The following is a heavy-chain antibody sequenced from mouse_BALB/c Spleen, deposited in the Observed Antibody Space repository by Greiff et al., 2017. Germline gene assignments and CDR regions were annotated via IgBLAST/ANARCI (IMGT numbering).Heavy chain of an antibody. D-gene: IGHD1-1*01. CDR1: GFDFSRYW. CDR3: ARRGYYGWYFDV. CDR2: INPDSSTI. Sequence: EVKLVESGGGLVQPGGSLKLSCAASGFDFSRYWMSWVRQAPGKGLEWIGEINPDSSTINYTPSLKDKFIISRDNAKNTLYLQMSKVRSEDTALYYCARRGYYGWYFDVWGAGTTVTVSS. J-gene: IGHJ1*01. V-gene: IGHV4-1*02.